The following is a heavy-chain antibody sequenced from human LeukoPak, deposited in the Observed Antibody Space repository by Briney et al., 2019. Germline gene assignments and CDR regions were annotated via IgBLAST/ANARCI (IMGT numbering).Heavy chain of an antibody. CDR3: ANFPRQQLVPDAFDV. Sequence: PGGSLRLSCTASGFTFSSYWMTWVRQAPGKGLEWVANIKQDGSEQFYVDSVKGRFIISRDNARNSLYLQMNSLTVDDTAVYYCANFPRQQLVPDAFDVWGQGTMVTVSS. D-gene: IGHD6-13*01. V-gene: IGHV3-7*01. CDR1: GFTFSSYW. J-gene: IGHJ3*01. CDR2: IKQDGSEQ.